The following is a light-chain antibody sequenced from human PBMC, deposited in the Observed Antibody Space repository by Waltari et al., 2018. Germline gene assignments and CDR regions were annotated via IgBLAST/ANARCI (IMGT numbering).Light chain of an antibody. CDR3: QHHFRLPAT. Sequence: IMLTQSPGTLSLSPGERATLSCRASQSISRDLAWYQQKPGQAPRLLIYGASTRATGIPDRFSGSGSGTDFSLTISALEPEDSAVYYCQHHFRLPATFGQGTKVEIK. CDR2: GAS. V-gene: IGKV3-20*01. J-gene: IGKJ1*01. CDR1: QSISRD.